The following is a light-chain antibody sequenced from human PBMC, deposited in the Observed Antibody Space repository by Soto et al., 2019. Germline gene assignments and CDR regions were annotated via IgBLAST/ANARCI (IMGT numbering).Light chain of an antibody. CDR1: QSISSY. CDR2: DAS. CDR3: LHRSNWLPLT. Sequence: EIVLTQSPGTLSLSAGERATLSCRASQSISSYLAWYQQKPSRAPRLLIYDASHRATGIPARFSGSGSGTDFTLTISSLEPEDFAVYYCLHRSNWLPLTFAGGTKVDIK. J-gene: IGKJ4*01. V-gene: IGKV3-11*01.